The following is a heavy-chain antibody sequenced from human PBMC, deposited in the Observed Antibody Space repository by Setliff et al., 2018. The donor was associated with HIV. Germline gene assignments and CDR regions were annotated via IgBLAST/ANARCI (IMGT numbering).Heavy chain of an antibody. V-gene: IGHV1-2*02. CDR1: GYTFSDYY. CDR3: ARVAVSGRGLAY. J-gene: IGHJ4*02. Sequence: ASVKVSCKASGYTFSDYYIHWVRQAPGQGLEWMGWISPNRGATNYAQKFQGRVTMTRDTSITTAYMDLSWLTTDDTAVYYCARVAVSGRGLAYWGQGTLVTVSS. CDR2: ISPNRGAT. D-gene: IGHD2-15*01.